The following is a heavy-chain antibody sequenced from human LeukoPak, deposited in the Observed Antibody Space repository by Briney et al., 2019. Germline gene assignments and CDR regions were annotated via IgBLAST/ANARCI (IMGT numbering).Heavy chain of an antibody. Sequence: GGSLRLSCAASGFTFSSYSMNWVRQAPGKGLEWVSSITSTSLYIYYADSVKGRFTISRDNAKNSLYLQMNSLRAEDTAVYYCAKDSTVTTNDYWGQGTLVTVSS. CDR1: GFTFSSYS. CDR3: AKDSTVTTNDY. J-gene: IGHJ4*02. D-gene: IGHD4-17*01. V-gene: IGHV3-21*01. CDR2: ITSTSLYI.